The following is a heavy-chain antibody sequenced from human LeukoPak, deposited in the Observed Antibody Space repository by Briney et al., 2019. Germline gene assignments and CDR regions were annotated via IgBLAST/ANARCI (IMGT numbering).Heavy chain of an antibody. CDR3: ARQVLRFLEWSPNWFDP. CDR1: GCSISSGYY. Sequence: PSETLSLTCAVSGCSISSGYYWGWIRQPPGKGLEWIGSIYHSGSTYYNPSLKSRVTISVDTSKNQFSLKLSSVTAADTAVYYCARQVLRFLEWSPNWFDPWGQGTLVTVSS. V-gene: IGHV4-38-2*01. CDR2: IYHSGST. D-gene: IGHD3-3*01. J-gene: IGHJ5*02.